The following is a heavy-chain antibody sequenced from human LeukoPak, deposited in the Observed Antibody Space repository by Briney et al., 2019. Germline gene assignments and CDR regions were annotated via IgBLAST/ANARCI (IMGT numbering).Heavy chain of an antibody. D-gene: IGHD1-26*01. CDR2: INSDGSST. CDR3: LTRYQLSGNYYEY. V-gene: IGHV3-74*01. CDR1: GFSFSNYW. Sequence: GGSLRLSCAASGFSFSNYWMHWVRHAPGKGLVWVSRINSDGSSTTYADSVKGRFTIYRDNAKNTLYLQMNSLRAEDTAVYYCLTRYQLSGNYYEYWGQGTLVTVSS. J-gene: IGHJ4*02.